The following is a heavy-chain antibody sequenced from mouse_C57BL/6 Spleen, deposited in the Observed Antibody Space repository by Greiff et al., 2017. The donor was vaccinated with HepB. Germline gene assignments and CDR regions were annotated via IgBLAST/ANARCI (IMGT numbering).Heavy chain of an antibody. D-gene: IGHD1-1*01. Sequence: QVQLQQPGAELVKPGASVKMSCKASGYTFTSYWITWVKQRPGQGLEWIGDIYPGSGSTNYNEKFKSKATLTVDTSSSTAYMQLSSLTSEDSAVYYCARGYYGSSYENYAMDYWGQGTSVTVSS. CDR1: GYTFTSYW. CDR3: ARGYYGSSYENYAMDY. V-gene: IGHV1-55*01. J-gene: IGHJ4*01. CDR2: IYPGSGST.